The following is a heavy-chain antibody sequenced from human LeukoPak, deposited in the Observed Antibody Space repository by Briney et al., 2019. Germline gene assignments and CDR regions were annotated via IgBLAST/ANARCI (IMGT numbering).Heavy chain of an antibody. J-gene: IGHJ4*02. CDR1: GFTFNNYA. CDR3: AKSDRGDSSGYCHY. CDR2: ISSGGGST. V-gene: IGHV3-23*01. Sequence: AGGSLRLSCAASGFTFNNYAMSWVRQAPGKGLEWVSIISSGGGSTYYADSVKGRFTVSRDNSQNTLFLQMNSLRAEDTVIYYCAKSDRGDSSGYCHYWGQGALVTVSS. D-gene: IGHD3-22*01.